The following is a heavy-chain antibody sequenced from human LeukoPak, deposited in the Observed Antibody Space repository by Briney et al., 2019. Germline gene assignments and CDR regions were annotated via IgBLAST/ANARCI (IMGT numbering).Heavy chain of an antibody. CDR1: GFTFSTYS. V-gene: IGHV3-21*01. J-gene: IGHJ4*02. CDR3: ARDAGNSSGWNDFDY. D-gene: IGHD6-19*01. CDR2: IRGSSRSI. Sequence: GGSLRLSCAASGFTFSTYSMNWVRQAPGKGLEWVSSIRGSSRSIYYADSLKGRLTISRDNAKNPLYLQMNSLRAEDTAVYYCARDAGNSSGWNDFDYWGQGTLVTVSS.